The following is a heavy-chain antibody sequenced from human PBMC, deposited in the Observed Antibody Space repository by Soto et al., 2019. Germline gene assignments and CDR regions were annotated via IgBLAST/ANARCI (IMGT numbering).Heavy chain of an antibody. V-gene: IGHV3-23*01. CDR2: MSGSTGTT. Sequence: EVQLLESGGGLVQPGRSLRLSCAASGFTFSSYGLNWVRQAPGKGLEWVSGMSGSTGTTDYADSVKGRFTISRDNLKNTLYVQMNSLRGEDTAVYYCAIGTFGRGWESWGQGTLVAVSS. CDR3: AIGTFGRGWES. CDR1: GFTFSSYG. D-gene: IGHD3-16*01. J-gene: IGHJ4*02.